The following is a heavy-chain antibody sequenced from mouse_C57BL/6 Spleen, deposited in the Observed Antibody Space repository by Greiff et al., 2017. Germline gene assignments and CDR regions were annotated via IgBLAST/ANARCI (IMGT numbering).Heavy chain of an antibody. J-gene: IGHJ3*01. CDR3: ARNYYGSSYYAY. Sequence: QVQLQQPGAELVRPGSSVKLSCKASGYTFTSYWMDWVKQRPGQGLEWIGNLYPSDSETHYNQKFKDKATLTVDKSSSTAYMQLSSLTSEDSAVYYCARNYYGSSYYAYWGQGTLVTVAA. V-gene: IGHV1-61*01. CDR2: LYPSDSET. CDR1: GYTFTSYW. D-gene: IGHD1-1*01.